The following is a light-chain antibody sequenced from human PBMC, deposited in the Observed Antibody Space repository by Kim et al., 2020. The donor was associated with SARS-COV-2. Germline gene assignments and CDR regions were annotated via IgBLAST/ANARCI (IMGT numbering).Light chain of an antibody. Sequence: PGERATLSCKASQNINNFLAWYQQKPGQAPRLLIFDASDRATDIPPRFRGSGSGTDFTLTISSLEPEDFAVYYCQQRSAWPLTFGGGTKV. CDR3: QQRSAWPLT. CDR2: DAS. V-gene: IGKV3-11*01. CDR1: QNINNF. J-gene: IGKJ4*01.